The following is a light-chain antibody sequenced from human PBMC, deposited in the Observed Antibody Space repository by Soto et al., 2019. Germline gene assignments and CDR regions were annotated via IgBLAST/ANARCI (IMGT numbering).Light chain of an antibody. CDR3: QQYNSWPPLT. CDR2: DAS. Sequence: DIQMTQSPSTLSASVGDRVTITCRASQSITTWLAWYQQKPGKAPKVLIYDASSLESGVPSRFSGSGSGTEFTLTISSLRSEDFAVYYCQQYNSWPPLTFGGGTKVDI. J-gene: IGKJ4*01. V-gene: IGKV1-5*01. CDR1: QSITTW.